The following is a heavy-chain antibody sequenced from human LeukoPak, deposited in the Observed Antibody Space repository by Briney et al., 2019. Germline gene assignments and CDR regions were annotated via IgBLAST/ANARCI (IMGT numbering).Heavy chain of an antibody. D-gene: IGHD6-13*01. CDR2: IRYDGSNK. Sequence: GGSLRLSCAASGFTFSSYGMHWVRQAPGKGLEWVAFIRYDGSNKYYADSVKGRFTISRDNSKNTLYLQMNSLRAEDTAVYYCAKLIAAAGRDEDYFDYWGQGTLVAVSS. CDR3: AKLIAAAGRDEDYFDY. CDR1: GFTFSSYG. J-gene: IGHJ4*02. V-gene: IGHV3-30*02.